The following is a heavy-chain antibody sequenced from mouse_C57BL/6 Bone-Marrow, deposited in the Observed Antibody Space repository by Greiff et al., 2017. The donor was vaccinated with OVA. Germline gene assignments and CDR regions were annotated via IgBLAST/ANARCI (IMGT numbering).Heavy chain of an antibody. CDR3: TSFSPLDY. J-gene: IGHJ2*01. D-gene: IGHD6-2*01. CDR2: IRLKSDNYAT. CDR1: GFTFSNYW. V-gene: IGHV6-3*01. Sequence: EVQGVESGGGLVQPGGSMKLSCVASGFTFSNYWMNWVRQSPEKGLEWVAQIRLKSDNYATHSAESVKGKFTISRDDSNSSVYLQMNNLRAEDTGMYYCTSFSPLDYWGQGTTLTVSS.